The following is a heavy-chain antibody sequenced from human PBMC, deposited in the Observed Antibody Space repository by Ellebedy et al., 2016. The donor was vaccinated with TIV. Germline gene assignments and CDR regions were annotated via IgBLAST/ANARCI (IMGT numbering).Heavy chain of an antibody. CDR3: ARASVGATDY. D-gene: IGHD1-26*01. CDR2: INHSGST. J-gene: IGHJ4*02. CDR1: GGSFSGYY. Sequence: SETLSLXCAVYGGSFSGYYWSWIRQPPGKGLEWIGEINHSGSTNYNPSLKSRVTISVDTSKNQFSLKLSSVTAADTAVYYCARASVGATDYWGQGTLVTVSS. V-gene: IGHV4-34*01.